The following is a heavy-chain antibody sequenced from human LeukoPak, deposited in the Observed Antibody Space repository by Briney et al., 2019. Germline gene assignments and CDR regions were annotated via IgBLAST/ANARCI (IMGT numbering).Heavy chain of an antibody. CDR1: GGSYSGYY. CDR3: ARGNYDYVWGSSRLEAFDI. J-gene: IGHJ3*02. V-gene: IGHV4-34*01. D-gene: IGHD3-16*02. CDR2: ITHSGSS. Sequence: SETLSLTCAVYGGSYSGYYWSWIRQPPGKGLEWIGEITHSGSSNYNPSLKSRVTMSVDTSKKQVQLSLKLNSVTAADTAMYYCARGNYDYVWGSSRLEAFDIWGQGTLVTVSS.